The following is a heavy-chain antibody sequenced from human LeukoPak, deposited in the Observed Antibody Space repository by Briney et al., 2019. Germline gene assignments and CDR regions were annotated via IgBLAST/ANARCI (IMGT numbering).Heavy chain of an antibody. CDR2: IGSSGGGI. V-gene: IGHV3-23*01. CDR1: GFTFSTYT. J-gene: IGHJ4*02. Sequence: AGGSLRLSCAASGFTFSTYTMYWVRHPPGKRLEWVSIIGSSGGGIHYADSVKGRLTISRDNSKNALYLQMNSLRVEDTAVYYCAIDPNWGTHSWGQGVLVTVSS. D-gene: IGHD7-27*01. CDR3: AIDPNWGTHS.